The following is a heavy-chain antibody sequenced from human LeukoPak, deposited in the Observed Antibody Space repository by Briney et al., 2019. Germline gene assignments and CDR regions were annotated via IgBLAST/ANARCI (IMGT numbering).Heavy chain of an antibody. CDR1: GGTFSSYA. V-gene: IGHV1-69*05. CDR3: AHSDDYSNTIDY. D-gene: IGHD4-11*01. Sequence: ASVKVSCKASGGTFSSYAISWVRQAPGQGLEWMGGIIPIFGTANYAQKFQGRVTITTDESTSTAYVELSSLRSEDTAVYYCAHSDDYSNTIDYWGQGTLVTVSS. CDR2: IIPIFGTA. J-gene: IGHJ4*02.